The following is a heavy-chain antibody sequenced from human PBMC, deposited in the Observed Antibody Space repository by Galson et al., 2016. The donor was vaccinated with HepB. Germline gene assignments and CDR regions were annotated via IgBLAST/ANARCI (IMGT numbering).Heavy chain of an antibody. CDR3: ARAGFYGSSWAGFDY. CDR2: IWYDGGNK. V-gene: IGHV3-33*01. D-gene: IGHD6-13*01. CDR1: GFTFSSYG. Sequence: SLRLSCAASGFTFSSYGMHWVRQAPGKGLEWVAVIWYDGGNKYYADSVKGRFTISRDNSKNTLYLQMNSLRAEDTAVYYCARAGFYGSSWAGFDYWGQGTLVTVSS. J-gene: IGHJ4*02.